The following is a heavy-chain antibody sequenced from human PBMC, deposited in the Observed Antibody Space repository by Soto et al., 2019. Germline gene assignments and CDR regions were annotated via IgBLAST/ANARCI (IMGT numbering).Heavy chain of an antibody. V-gene: IGHV3-23*01. CDR2: ISGSGGST. Sequence: WGSLRLSCAASVFTFSSYAMSRVRQAPGKGLEWVSAISGSGGSTYYADFVKGRFTISRDNSKNTLYLQMNSLRAEDTAVYYCAKYSSGWSFDYWGQGTLVTVSS. CDR3: AKYSSGWSFDY. J-gene: IGHJ4*02. D-gene: IGHD6-19*01. CDR1: VFTFSSYA.